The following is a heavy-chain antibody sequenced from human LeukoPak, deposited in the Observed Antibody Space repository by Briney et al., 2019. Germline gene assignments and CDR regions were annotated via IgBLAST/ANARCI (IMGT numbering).Heavy chain of an antibody. CDR1: GFTFSDKS. CDR3: ARGRSVDY. V-gene: IGHV3-7*04. D-gene: IGHD1-26*01. Sequence: GGSLRLSCAASGFTFSDKSMTWVRQAPGKGLEWVANIKQDGSEKYYVDSVKGRFTISRDNAKKSLYLQMNSLRAEDTAVYYCARGRSVDYWGQGTLVTVSS. J-gene: IGHJ4*02. CDR2: IKQDGSEK.